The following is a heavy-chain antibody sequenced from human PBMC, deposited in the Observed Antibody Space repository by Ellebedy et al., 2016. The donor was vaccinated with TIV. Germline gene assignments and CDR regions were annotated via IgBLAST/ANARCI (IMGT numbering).Heavy chain of an antibody. CDR1: GYTFTTYF. CDR3: ARASYDATGPFDP. J-gene: IGHJ5*02. CDR2: INTGDGST. Sequence: ASVKVSCXASGYTFTTYFMHWLRQAPGQGFEWMGLINTGDGSTSYAQQFQGRVTMTRDTASTTVYMDLSSLGSGDTAVYYCARASYDATGPFDPWGQGTLVTVSS. V-gene: IGHV1-46*01. D-gene: IGHD2-8*02.